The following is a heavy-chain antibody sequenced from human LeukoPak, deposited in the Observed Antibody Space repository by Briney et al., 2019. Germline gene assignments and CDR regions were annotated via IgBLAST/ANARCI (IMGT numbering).Heavy chain of an antibody. CDR2: ISGSGGST. D-gene: IGHD3-22*01. J-gene: IGHJ4*02. CDR3: AKYYYDSSGYYTLFDY. Sequence: GGSLRLSCAASGFTFSSYAMSWVRQAPGKGLEWVSAISGSGGSTYYADSVKGRLTISRDNSKNTLYLQMNSLRAEDTAVYYCAKYYYDSSGYYTLFDYWGQGTLVTVSS. V-gene: IGHV3-23*01. CDR1: GFTFSSYA.